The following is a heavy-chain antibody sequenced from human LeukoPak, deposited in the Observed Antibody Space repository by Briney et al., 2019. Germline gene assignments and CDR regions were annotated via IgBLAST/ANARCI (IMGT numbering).Heavy chain of an antibody. Sequence: PSETLSLTCTVSGGSISSYYWSWIRQPPGKGLEWIGYIYYSGSTNYNPSLKSRVTISVDTSKNQFSLKLSSVTAADTAVYYCARDRGIVGATTPFDYWGQGTLVTVSS. CDR3: ARDRGIVGATTPFDY. V-gene: IGHV4-59*01. D-gene: IGHD1-26*01. CDR2: IYYSGST. J-gene: IGHJ4*02. CDR1: GGSISSYY.